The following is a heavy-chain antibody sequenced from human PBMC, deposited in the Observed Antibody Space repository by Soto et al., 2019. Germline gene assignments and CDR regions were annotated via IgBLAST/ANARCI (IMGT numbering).Heavy chain of an antibody. Sequence: SQTLSLTCAISGDSVSSNSSAWNWIRPSPSRGLEWLGRTYYRSKWYNDYAVSVNGRITINPDTSKNHFSLQLNSVTPEDTAVYYCVRSRVFIAVAGMATYYYYYGMDVWGRGTTVTVSS. D-gene: IGHD6-19*01. J-gene: IGHJ6*02. CDR1: GDSVSSNSSA. CDR3: VRSRVFIAVAGMATYYYYYGMDV. CDR2: TYYRSKWYN. V-gene: IGHV6-1*01.